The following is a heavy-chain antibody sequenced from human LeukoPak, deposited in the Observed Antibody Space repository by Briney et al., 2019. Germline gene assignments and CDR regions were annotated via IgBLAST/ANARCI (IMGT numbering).Heavy chain of an antibody. Sequence: GASVKVSCKVSGYTLTELSMHWVRQAPGKGLEWMGGFDPEDGETIYAQKFQGRVTMTEDTSTDTAYMELSSLRSEDTAGYYCATYGVPAGKTKGETHKQNFDYWGQGTLVTVSS. V-gene: IGHV1-24*01. J-gene: IGHJ4*02. CDR1: GYTLTELS. CDR3: ATYGVPAGKTKGETHKQNFDY. CDR2: FDPEDGET. D-gene: IGHD2-2*01.